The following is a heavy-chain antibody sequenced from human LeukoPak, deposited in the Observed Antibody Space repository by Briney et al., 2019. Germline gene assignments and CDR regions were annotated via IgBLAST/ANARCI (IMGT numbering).Heavy chain of an antibody. D-gene: IGHD3-22*01. J-gene: IGHJ4*02. CDR3: ARGDQWLFQYYFDY. V-gene: IGHV3-23*01. Sequence: PGGSLRLSCAASGFTFSSYAMSWVRQAPGKGLEWVSAISGSGGSTYYADSVKGRFTISRDNSKNTLYLQMNSLRAEDTAVYYCARGDQWLFQYYFDYWGQGTLVTVSS. CDR2: ISGSGGST. CDR1: GFTFSSYA.